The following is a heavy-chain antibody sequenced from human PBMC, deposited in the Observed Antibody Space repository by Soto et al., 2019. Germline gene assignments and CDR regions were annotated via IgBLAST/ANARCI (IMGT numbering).Heavy chain of an antibody. D-gene: IGHD2-2*01. CDR1: GFTFSSYG. Sequence: PGGSLRLSXAASGFTFSSYGMHWVRQAPGKGLEWVAVISYDGSNKYYADSVKGRFTISRDNSKNTLYLQMNSLRAEDTAVYYCAKSSSTRDYYYGMDVWGQGTTVTVSS. V-gene: IGHV3-30*18. CDR3: AKSSSTRDYYYGMDV. J-gene: IGHJ6*02. CDR2: ISYDGSNK.